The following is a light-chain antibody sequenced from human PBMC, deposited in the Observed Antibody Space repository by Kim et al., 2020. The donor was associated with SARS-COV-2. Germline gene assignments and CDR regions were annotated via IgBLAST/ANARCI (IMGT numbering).Light chain of an antibody. Sequence: SYELTQPLSVSVALGQTDRITCGGNNIGSKNVHWYQQKPGQAPVLVIFRDSNRPTGIPERFSGSNSGNTTILTISRAQAGDEAVYYCQVGDRSTAAVFGG. CDR3: QVGDRSTAAV. J-gene: IGLJ2*01. V-gene: IGLV3-9*01. CDR1: NIGSKN. CDR2: RDS.